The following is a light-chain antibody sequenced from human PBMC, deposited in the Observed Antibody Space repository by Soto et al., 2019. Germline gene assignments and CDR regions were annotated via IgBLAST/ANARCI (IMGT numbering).Light chain of an antibody. CDR2: DVT. CDR3: GSYTITSTLMI. Sequence: QSALTRPASVSGSPGQSITISCSGTPSDIGAYNYVSWYQHLPGKAPEVIIYDVTNRPSGVSSRFSGSQSGTTASLTISGLQAEDEANYYCGSYTITSTLMIFGGGTKLTVL. CDR1: PSDIGAYNY. J-gene: IGLJ2*01. V-gene: IGLV2-14*03.